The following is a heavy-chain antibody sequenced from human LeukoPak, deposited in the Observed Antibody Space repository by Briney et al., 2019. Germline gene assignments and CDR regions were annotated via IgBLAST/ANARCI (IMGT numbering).Heavy chain of an antibody. CDR3: ARRERITMVRGYYYYGMDV. D-gene: IGHD3-10*01. CDR1: GYSFTSYW. Sequence: GASLKISCKGAGYSFTSYWSGWVRQMPGKGLELRGIIYPGDSDTRYSPSFQGQGTISADKSISTAYLQWSRLKASDTAMYYCARRERITMVRGYYYYGMDVWGQGTTVTVSS. V-gene: IGHV5-51*01. J-gene: IGHJ6*02. CDR2: IYPGDSDT.